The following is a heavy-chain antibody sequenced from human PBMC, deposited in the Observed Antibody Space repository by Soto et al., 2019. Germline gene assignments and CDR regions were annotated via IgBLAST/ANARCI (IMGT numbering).Heavy chain of an antibody. CDR2: IAPSDSYT. Sequence: GASQKSSCKASAYGFSNYWISWVRERPGKGLEWMGRIAPSDSYTNYSPSFQGHVTISADKSITTAYLQWSSLRASDTAMYYCARLSRDASTLHYFDYWGQSTLVTVSS. V-gene: IGHV5-10-1*01. CDR3: ARLSRDASTLHYFDY. CDR1: AYGFSNYW. D-gene: IGHD2-2*01. J-gene: IGHJ4*02.